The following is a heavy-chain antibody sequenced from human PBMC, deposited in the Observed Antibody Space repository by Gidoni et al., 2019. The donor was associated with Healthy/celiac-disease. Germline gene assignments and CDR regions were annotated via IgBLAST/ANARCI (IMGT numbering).Heavy chain of an antibody. CDR3: ARAYPQYYYDSSGYYYNYYYYYMDV. Sequence: QVQLVESGGGVVQPGRSLRLSCAASGFTFSSYGMHWVRQAPGKGLEWVAVIWYDGGNKYYADSVKGRFTISRDNSKNTLYLQMNSLRAEDTAVYYCARAYPQYYYDSSGYYYNYYYYYMDVWGKGTTVTVSS. J-gene: IGHJ6*03. D-gene: IGHD3-22*01. V-gene: IGHV3-33*01. CDR2: IWYDGGNK. CDR1: GFTFSSYG.